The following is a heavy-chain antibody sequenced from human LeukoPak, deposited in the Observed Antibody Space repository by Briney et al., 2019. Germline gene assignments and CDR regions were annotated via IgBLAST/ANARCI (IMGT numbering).Heavy chain of an antibody. Sequence: GGSLRLSCVASGFPFTFAMSWVRQAPGMGLEWVSTVSGSGADTYYADSVRGRFTISRDNSRNMLFLQMNSLRTEDTAVYYCAKQSTARSLGEGGQGTLVTVSS. CDR1: GFPFTFA. CDR2: VSGSGADT. J-gene: IGHJ4*02. CDR3: AKQSTARSLGE. V-gene: IGHV3-23*01. D-gene: IGHD6-6*01.